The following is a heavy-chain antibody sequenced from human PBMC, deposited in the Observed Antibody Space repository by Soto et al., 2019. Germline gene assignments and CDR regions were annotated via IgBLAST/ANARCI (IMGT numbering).Heavy chain of an antibody. D-gene: IGHD6-19*01. J-gene: IGHJ4*02. CDR3: ARGGIAVAGKVL. V-gene: IGHV3-21*01. CDR1: GFTFSSYS. CDR2: ISSSSSYI. Sequence: GGSLRLSCAASGFTFSSYSMNWVRQAPGKGLEWVSSISSSSSYIYYADSVKGRFTISRDNAKNSLYLQMNSLRAEDTAVYYCARGGIAVAGKVLWGQGTLVTVSS.